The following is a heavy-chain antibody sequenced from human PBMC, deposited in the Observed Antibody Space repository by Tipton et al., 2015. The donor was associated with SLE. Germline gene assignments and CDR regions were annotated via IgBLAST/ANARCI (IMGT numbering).Heavy chain of an antibody. J-gene: IGHJ4*02. CDR1: GFTFSDYY. CDR3: ARIRFLEWLLEGYFDY. CDR2: ISNSGSTI. Sequence: SLRLSCAASGFTFSDYYMSWIRQAPGKGLEWVSYISNSGSTIYYADSVKGRFTISRDNAKNSLYLQMNSLRAEDTAVYYCARIRFLEWLLEGYFDYWGQGTLVTVSS. D-gene: IGHD3-3*01. V-gene: IGHV3-11*04.